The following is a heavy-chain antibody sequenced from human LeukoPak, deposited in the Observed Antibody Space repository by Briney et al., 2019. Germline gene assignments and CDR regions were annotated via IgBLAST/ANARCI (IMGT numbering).Heavy chain of an antibody. CDR3: ARLGSRREFDY. D-gene: IGHD2-15*01. CDR2: IYYSGNA. CDR1: GGSISSSSYY. Sequence: PSGTLSLTCTVSGGSISSSSYYWAWIRQPPGKGLEWIGNIYYSGNAYYNPSLESRVTISVGTSNKQFSLKLSSVTAADTAVYYCARLGSRREFDYWGQGTLVTVSS. J-gene: IGHJ4*02. V-gene: IGHV4-39*01.